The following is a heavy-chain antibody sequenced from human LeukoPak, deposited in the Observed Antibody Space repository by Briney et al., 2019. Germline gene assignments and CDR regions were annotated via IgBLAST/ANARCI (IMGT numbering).Heavy chain of an antibody. CDR2: ITSTSSYI. J-gene: IGHJ4*02. D-gene: IGHD3-10*01. Sequence: GGSLILSCAASGFTFSTFGMNWVRQAPGKGLECVSSITSTSSYIYYADSVKGRFTISRDDAKNSLYLQMNSLRAEDTAVYYCARAVSTYGLDSWGQGTLVTVSS. CDR3: ARAVSTYGLDS. CDR1: GFTFSTFG. V-gene: IGHV3-21*01.